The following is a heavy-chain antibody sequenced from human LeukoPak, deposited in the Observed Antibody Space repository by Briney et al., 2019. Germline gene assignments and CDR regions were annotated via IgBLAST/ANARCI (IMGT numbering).Heavy chain of an antibody. CDR2: INHSGST. CDR3: ARDPVDDYYMDV. V-gene: IGHV4-34*01. CDR1: GGSFSGYY. Sequence: SETLSLTCAVYGGSFSGYYWSWIRQPPGKGLEWIGEINHSGSTNYNPSLKSRVTISVDTSKNQFSLKLSSVTAADTAVYYCARDPVDDYYMDVWGKGTTVTVSS. J-gene: IGHJ6*03.